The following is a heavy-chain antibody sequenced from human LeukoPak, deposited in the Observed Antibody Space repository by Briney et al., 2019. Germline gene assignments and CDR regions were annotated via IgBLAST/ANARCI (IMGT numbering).Heavy chain of an antibody. CDR3: EVGGTRGFDY. CDR1: GYTFTSYG. CDR2: INPSGGST. Sequence: GASVKVSCKASGYTFTSYGISWVRQAPGQGLEWMGIINPSGGSTSYAQKFQGRVTMTRDTSTSTVYMELSSLRSEDTAVYYCEVGGTRGFDYWGQGTLVTVSS. D-gene: IGHD3-10*01. J-gene: IGHJ4*02. V-gene: IGHV1-46*01.